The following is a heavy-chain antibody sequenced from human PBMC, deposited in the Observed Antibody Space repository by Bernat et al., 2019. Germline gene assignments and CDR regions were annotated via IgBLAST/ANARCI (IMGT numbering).Heavy chain of an antibody. V-gene: IGHV3-74*01. D-gene: IGHD6-13*01. J-gene: IGHJ6*02. CDR2: INSDGSST. Sequence: EVQLVESGGGLVQPGGSLRLSCAASGFTFSSYWMHWVRQAPGKGLVWVSRINSDGSSTSYADSVKGRFTISRDNAKNKLYLQMNSLRAEDTAVYYCARSDFSSSWTNYYYYGMDVWGQGTTVTVSS. CDR3: ARSDFSSSWTNYYYYGMDV. CDR1: GFTFSSYW.